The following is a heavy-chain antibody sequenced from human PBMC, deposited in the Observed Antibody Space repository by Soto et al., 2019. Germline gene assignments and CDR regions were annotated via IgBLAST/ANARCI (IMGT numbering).Heavy chain of an antibody. Sequence: QVQLQESGPGLVKASGTLSLTCVVSGGSIRSSSWWTWLRQSPGKGLEWIGEIDHAGSPNYNPSFQSRVTISADNSKNSFSLKMTSVTAADTAKYYCARASSCRGDFDIWGQGTAVTVSS. CDR2: IDHAGSP. CDR1: GGSIRSSSW. V-gene: IGHV4-4*02. J-gene: IGHJ3*02. D-gene: IGHD2-2*01. CDR3: ARASSCRGDFDI.